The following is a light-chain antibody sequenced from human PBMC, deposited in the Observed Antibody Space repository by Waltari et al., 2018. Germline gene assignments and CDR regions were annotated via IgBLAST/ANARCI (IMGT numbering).Light chain of an antibody. J-gene: IGKJ4*01. CDR2: PAS. CDR1: QDISSY. V-gene: IGKV1-9*01. CDR3: QQVNSYPLT. Sequence: IQLTQSPSSLSASVGDRVTITCRASQDISSYLAWYQQNPGKAPRLLIYPASTLQSGVPSGFSGSGSGTDFTLIISSLQPEDFATYYCQQVNSYPLTFGGGTK.